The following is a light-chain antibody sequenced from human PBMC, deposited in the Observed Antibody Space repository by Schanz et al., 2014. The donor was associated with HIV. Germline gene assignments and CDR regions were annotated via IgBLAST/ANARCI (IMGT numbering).Light chain of an antibody. J-gene: IGLJ2*01. CDR1: SSNIGSNY. Sequence: QSVLTQPPSVSGTPGQRVTISCSGSSSNIGSNYVYWYLQVPGTAPKILIYMNSQRPSGVPDRFSGSKSGNTASLTVSGLLTEDEADYYCSSYAGSNNVIFGGGTKLTVL. CDR3: SSYAGSNNVI. V-gene: IGLV1-47*01. CDR2: MNS.